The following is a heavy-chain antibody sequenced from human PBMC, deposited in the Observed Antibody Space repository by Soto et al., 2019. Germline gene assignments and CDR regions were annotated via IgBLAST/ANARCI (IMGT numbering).Heavy chain of an antibody. D-gene: IGHD2-15*01. J-gene: IGHJ6*03. CDR3: AKDQVVYYYYMDV. V-gene: IGHV3-30*18. CDR1: GFTFSSYG. Sequence: QVQLVESGGGVVQPGRSLRLSCAASGFTFSSYGMHWVRQAPGKGLEWVAVISYDGSNKYYADSVKGRFTISRDNSKNTLYLKMNSMRAEDTAVYYCAKDQVVYYYYMDVWGKGTTVTVSS. CDR2: ISYDGSNK.